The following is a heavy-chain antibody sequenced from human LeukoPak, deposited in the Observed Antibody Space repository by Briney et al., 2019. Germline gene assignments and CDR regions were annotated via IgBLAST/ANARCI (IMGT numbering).Heavy chain of an antibody. J-gene: IGHJ4*02. V-gene: IGHV4-34*01. D-gene: IGHD6-13*01. CDR2: INHSGST. CDR3: ARRGGYSSSWYSYYFDY. Sequence: SETLSLTCAVYGGSFSGYYWSWIRQPPGKGLEWIGEINHSGSTNYNPSLKSRVTISVDTSKNQFSLKLSSVIAADTAVYYCARRGGYSSSWYSYYFDYWGQGTLVTVSS. CDR1: GGSFSGYY.